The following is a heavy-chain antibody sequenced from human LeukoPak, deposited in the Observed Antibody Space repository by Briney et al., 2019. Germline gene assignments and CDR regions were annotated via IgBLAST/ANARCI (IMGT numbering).Heavy chain of an antibody. CDR2: INPNSGGT. CDR1: GYTFTAYY. D-gene: IGHD4-23*01. CDR3: ASSLYGGNSLDY. V-gene: IGHV1-2*02. Sequence: ASVKGSCKASGYTFTAYYIHWVRQAPGQGLQWMGWINPNSGGTNYAQKFQGRVTMTRDTSISTAYMELSRLRSDDTAVYYCASSLYGGNSLDYWGQGTLVTVSS. J-gene: IGHJ4*02.